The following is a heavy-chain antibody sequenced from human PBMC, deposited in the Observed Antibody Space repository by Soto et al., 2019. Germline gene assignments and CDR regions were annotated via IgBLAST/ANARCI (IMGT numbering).Heavy chain of an antibody. Sequence: PGGSIRLSCAASGFTISDYYMSWISQDPGKGLEWISYIDISGTTIYYRDYVKGRFTISKDRSRKTVFLQMNSLRVEDTAIYYCAKDRIPDGIYSFDSWGQGVLVTVSS. J-gene: IGHJ4*02. CDR2: IDISGTTI. CDR3: AKDRIPDGIYSFDS. D-gene: IGHD2-15*01. V-gene: IGHV3-11*01. CDR1: GFTISDYY.